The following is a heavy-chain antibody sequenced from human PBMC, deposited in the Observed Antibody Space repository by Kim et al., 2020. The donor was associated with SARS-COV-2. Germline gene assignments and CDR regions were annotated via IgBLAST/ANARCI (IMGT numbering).Heavy chain of an antibody. D-gene: IGHD2-2*01. CDR3: ARSRLAHFDY. J-gene: IGHJ4*02. Sequence: ADSVKGRFTVSRDNSKNALYLQMKSLSAEDTAVYYCARSRLAHFDYWGQGTLVTVSS. V-gene: IGHV3-33*01.